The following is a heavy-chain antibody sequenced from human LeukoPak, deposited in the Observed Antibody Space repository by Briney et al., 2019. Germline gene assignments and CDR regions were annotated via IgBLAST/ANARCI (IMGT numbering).Heavy chain of an antibody. CDR1: GYSISSGYY. CDR2: IYHSGST. Sequence: PSETLSLTCDVSGYSISSGYYWGWIRQPPGKGLEWIGTIYHSGSTYYKPSLKRRVTISVDTSKNQFSLKLSSVTAADTAVYYCARVYYYDSSGLSIIDYWGQGTLVTVSS. CDR3: ARVYYYDSSGLSIIDY. V-gene: IGHV4-38-2*01. D-gene: IGHD3-22*01. J-gene: IGHJ4*02.